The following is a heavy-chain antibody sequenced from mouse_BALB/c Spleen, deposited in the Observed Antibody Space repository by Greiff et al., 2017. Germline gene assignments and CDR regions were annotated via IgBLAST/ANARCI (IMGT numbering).Heavy chain of an antibody. CDR3: AAGNSYAMDD. J-gene: IGHJ4*01. CDR2: IDPANGNT. CDR1: GFNIKDTY. V-gene: IGHV14-3*02. D-gene: IGHD2-1*01. Sequence: EVKLVESGAELVKPGASVKLSCTASGFNIKDTYMHWVKQRPEQGLEWIGRIDPANGNTKYDPKFQGKATITADTSSNTAYLQLSSLTSEDTAVYYCAAGNSYAMDDWGEGTSVTVSS.